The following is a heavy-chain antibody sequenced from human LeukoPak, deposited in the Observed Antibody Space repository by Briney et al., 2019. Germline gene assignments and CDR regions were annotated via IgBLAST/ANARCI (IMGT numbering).Heavy chain of an antibody. V-gene: IGHV1-2*02. Sequence: ASAKVSCKASGYTFTDHYMHWVRQAPGQGLEWMGWMNSRSGGTNYAQKFQGRVTMTRDTSIRTAYMDLSSLTSDDTAVYYCARGTGTSWFDVWGQGALVTVSS. CDR3: ARGTGTSWFDV. D-gene: IGHD1-7*01. CDR2: MNSRSGGT. J-gene: IGHJ5*02. CDR1: GYTFTDHY.